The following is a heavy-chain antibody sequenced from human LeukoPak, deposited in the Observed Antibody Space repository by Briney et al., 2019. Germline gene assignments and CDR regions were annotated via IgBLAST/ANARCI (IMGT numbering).Heavy chain of an antibody. Sequence: GRSLRLSCAASGFTFDDYAMHWVRQAPGKGLEWVSGISWNSASIGYADSVRGRFTISRDNAKNSLYLQMNSLRAEDTAVYYCARDDIVVVPAVSHNVDYWGQGTLVTVSS. CDR1: GFTFDDYA. D-gene: IGHD2-2*01. J-gene: IGHJ4*02. V-gene: IGHV3-9*01. CDR3: ARDDIVVVPAVSHNVDY. CDR2: ISWNSASI.